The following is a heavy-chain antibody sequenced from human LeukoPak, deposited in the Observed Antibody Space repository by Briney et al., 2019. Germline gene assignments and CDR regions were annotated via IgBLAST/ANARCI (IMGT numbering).Heavy chain of an antibody. CDR3: ARRMAASATGGRFQD. Sequence: PGGSLRLSCAASGFTFSSYAMHWVRQAPGKGLEWVAVILYDGSNKHYADSVKGRFTISRDNSKNTLYLQMNSLRAEDTAVYYCARRMAASATGGRFQDWGQGSLVTVSS. J-gene: IGHJ1*01. CDR2: ILYDGSNK. CDR1: GFTFSSYA. V-gene: IGHV3-30-3*01. D-gene: IGHD6-25*01.